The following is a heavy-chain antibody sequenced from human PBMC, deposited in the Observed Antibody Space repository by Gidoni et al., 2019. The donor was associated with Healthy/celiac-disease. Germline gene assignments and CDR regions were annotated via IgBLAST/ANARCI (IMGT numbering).Heavy chain of an antibody. V-gene: IGHV3-23*01. J-gene: IGHJ4*02. CDR2: ISGSGGST. Sequence: EVQLLESGGGLVQPGGSLRLSCAASGFTFRSYAMSWVRQAPGKGLEWVSAISGSGGSTYYADSVKGRFTISRDNSKNTLYLQMNSLRAEDTAVYYCAKTAQDGYCSSTSCSLDYWGQGTLVTVSS. D-gene: IGHD2-2*03. CDR3: AKTAQDGYCSSTSCSLDY. CDR1: GFTFRSYA.